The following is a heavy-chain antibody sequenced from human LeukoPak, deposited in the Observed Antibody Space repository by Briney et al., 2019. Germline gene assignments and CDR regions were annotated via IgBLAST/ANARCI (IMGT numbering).Heavy chain of an antibody. Sequence: GGSLRLSCAASGFTSSSHWMSWVSQAPGKGLEWVPNIKQDGGEKYYVDSVKGRFTISRDKAKNTLYLQMNSLRAEDTAVYYCARAHSSRAPLTDYWGQGTLVTVSS. V-gene: IGHV3-7*01. CDR3: ARAHSSRAPLTDY. CDR1: GFTSSSHW. CDR2: IKQDGGEK. D-gene: IGHD6-13*01. J-gene: IGHJ4*02.